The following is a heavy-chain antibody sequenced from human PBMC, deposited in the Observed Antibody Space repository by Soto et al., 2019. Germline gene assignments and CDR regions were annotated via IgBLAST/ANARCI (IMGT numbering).Heavy chain of an antibody. CDR3: AADLRHCSGGSCYH. CDR1: GYTFTSYG. J-gene: IGHJ5*02. D-gene: IGHD2-15*01. Sequence: SVKVSCKASGYTFTSYGISWVRQARGQRLEWIGWIVVGSGNTNYAQKFQERVTITRDMSTSTAYMELSSLRSEDTAVYYCAADLRHCSGGSCYHWGQGTLVTVSS. V-gene: IGHV1-58*02. CDR2: IVVGSGNT.